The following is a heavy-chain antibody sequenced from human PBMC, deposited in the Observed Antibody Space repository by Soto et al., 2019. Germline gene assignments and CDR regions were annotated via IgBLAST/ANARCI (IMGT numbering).Heavy chain of an antibody. CDR2: IYYSGST. CDR3: ASLAMATSYSDY. Sequence: SETLSLTCTVSGGSISSYYWSWIRQPPGKGLEWIGYIYYSGSTNYNPSLKSRVTISVDTSKNQFSLKLNSVTAADTAVYYCASLAMATSYSDYWHQGTLVTVS. V-gene: IGHV4-59*08. CDR1: GGSISSYY. D-gene: IGHD5-12*01. J-gene: IGHJ4*02.